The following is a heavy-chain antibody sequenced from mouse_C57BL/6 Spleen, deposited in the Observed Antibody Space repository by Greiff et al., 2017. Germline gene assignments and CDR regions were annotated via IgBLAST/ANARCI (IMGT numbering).Heavy chain of an antibody. CDR1: GFNIKGDY. CDR2: IDPGNGDT. Sequence: EVMLVESGAELVRPGASVKLSCTASGFNIKGDYMHWVKQRPEQGLEWIGWIDPGNGDTEYASKFQGKGTITADTSSNTASLPLSSLTSEDTAVYYCTPFAYWGQGTLVTVSA. V-gene: IGHV14-4*01. J-gene: IGHJ3*01. CDR3: TPFAY.